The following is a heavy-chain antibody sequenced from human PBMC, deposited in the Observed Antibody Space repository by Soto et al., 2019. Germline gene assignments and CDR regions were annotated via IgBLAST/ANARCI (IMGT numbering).Heavy chain of an antibody. CDR2: ISGRSSAI. D-gene: IGHD2-15*01. Sequence: EVQLVESGGGLFKLGGSLSLSFAASGFTLSTYTLPGSRQPPGRGRGWVSYISGRSSAIYYADSVKGRFTISRDNAKNSLYLQMNSLRDEDTAVYYCARCASGGYYNYYAMDVWGQGTTVTVSS. J-gene: IGHJ6*02. CDR1: GFTLSTYT. V-gene: IGHV3-48*02. CDR3: ARCASGGYYNYYAMDV.